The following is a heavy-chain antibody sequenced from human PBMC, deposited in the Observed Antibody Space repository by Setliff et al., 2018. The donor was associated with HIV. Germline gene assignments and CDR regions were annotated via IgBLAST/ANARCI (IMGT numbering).Heavy chain of an antibody. CDR2: ISPDSGDT. D-gene: IGHD3-10*01. CDR3: ARDAGAPGRGNPLDY. Sequence: ASVKVSCKASGYTFTVNHLHWVRQAPGQGVEWVGKISPDSGDTFYAQKFQGRFTLTRDTSITTAYMELSTLRDDDTAVCYCARDAGAPGRGNPLDYWGQGTLVTVSS. CDR1: GYTFTVNH. V-gene: IGHV1-2*02. J-gene: IGHJ4*02.